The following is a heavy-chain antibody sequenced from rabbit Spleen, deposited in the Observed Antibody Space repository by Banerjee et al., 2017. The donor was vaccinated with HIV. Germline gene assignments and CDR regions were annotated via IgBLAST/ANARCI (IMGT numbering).Heavy chain of an antibody. J-gene: IGHJ4*01. CDR3: ARGQTGDFRNGFNL. CDR1: GFSFSSSYY. D-gene: IGHD2-1*01. Sequence: QEQLVESGGDLVKPGTSLTLTCTASGFSFSSSYYMCWVRQAPGKGLEWIACIVASGGSTWYASWVNGRFTISSTSSTTVTLQMTSLTAADTATYFCARGQTGDFRNGFNLWGQGTLVTVS. CDR2: IVASGGST. V-gene: IGHV1S45*01.